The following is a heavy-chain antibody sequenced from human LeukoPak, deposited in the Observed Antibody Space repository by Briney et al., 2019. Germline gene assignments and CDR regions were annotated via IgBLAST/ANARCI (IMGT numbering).Heavy chain of an antibody. Sequence: GRSLRLSCAASGFTFSSYGMHWVRQAPGKGLEWVAVIWSDGSNKYYADSVKGRFTISGDNSKNTLYLQMNSLRAEDTAVYYCARDHSSGWYYFDYWGQGTLVTVSS. V-gene: IGHV3-33*01. CDR2: IWSDGSNK. D-gene: IGHD6-19*01. J-gene: IGHJ4*02. CDR3: ARDHSSGWYYFDY. CDR1: GFTFSSYG.